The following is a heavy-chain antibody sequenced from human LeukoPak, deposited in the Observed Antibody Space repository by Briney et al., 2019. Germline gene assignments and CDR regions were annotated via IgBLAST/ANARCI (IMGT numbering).Heavy chain of an antibody. CDR1: GFISSTYS. J-gene: IGHJ4*02. CDR3: ARLSGSVTTFDY. CDR2: VKPDGSAV. Sequence: GGSLRLSCATSGFISSTYSMSWVRQAPGKGLEWVASVKPDGSAVYYMDSVKGRFTISRGNAENSLYLQMHSLRAEDTAVYYCARLSGSVTTFDYWGQGTLVAVSS. V-gene: IGHV3-7*01. D-gene: IGHD4-17*01.